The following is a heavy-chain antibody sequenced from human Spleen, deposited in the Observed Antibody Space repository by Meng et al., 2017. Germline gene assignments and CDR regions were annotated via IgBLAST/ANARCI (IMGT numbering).Heavy chain of an antibody. CDR1: GGSISSSDW. D-gene: IGHD4-17*01. CDR3: ATTVRN. CDR2: LYRSGST. J-gene: IGHJ4*02. Sequence: QVQPQESGPGLVKPSGTLSPTCVVSGGSISSSDWWTWVRQPPGKGLEWIGELYRSGSTYYNSSLRSRVTISVDKSKNQFSLSLTSVTAADTAVYYCATTVRNRGQGTLVTVSS. V-gene: IGHV4-4*02.